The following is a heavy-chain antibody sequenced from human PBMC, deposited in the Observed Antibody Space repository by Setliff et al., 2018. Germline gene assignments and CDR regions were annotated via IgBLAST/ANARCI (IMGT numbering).Heavy chain of an antibody. D-gene: IGHD3-3*01. V-gene: IGHV4-61*02. Sequence: SETLSLTCTLSGGSLSSGSFYWSWIRQPAGKGLELVGRIYTSGYTNYNPSLESRVTISLDTSKNQFSLKLSSVTAADTAVYYCARSGYYDFWSGFLNDAFDIWGQGTMVTVS. CDR1: GGSLSSGSFY. CDR2: IYTSGYT. J-gene: IGHJ3*02. CDR3: ARSGYYDFWSGFLNDAFDI.